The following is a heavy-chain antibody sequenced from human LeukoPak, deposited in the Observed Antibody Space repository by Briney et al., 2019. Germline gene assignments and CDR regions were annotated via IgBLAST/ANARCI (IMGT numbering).Heavy chain of an antibody. V-gene: IGHV4-31*03. CDR1: GGSISSGGYY. J-gene: IGHJ4*02. CDR3: ASLGGSYIQDY. Sequence: PSETLTLTCTVSGGSISSGGYYWSCIRQHPGKGLEWIGYIYYSGSTYYNPSLKSRVTISVDTSKYQFSLKLSSVTAADTAVYYCASLGGSYIQDYWGQGTLVTVSS. CDR2: IYYSGST. D-gene: IGHD1-26*01.